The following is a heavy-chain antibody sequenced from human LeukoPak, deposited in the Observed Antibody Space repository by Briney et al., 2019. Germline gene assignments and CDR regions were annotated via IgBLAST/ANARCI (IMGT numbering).Heavy chain of an antibody. D-gene: IGHD5-18*01. J-gene: IGHJ6*03. V-gene: IGHV4-59*01. CDR3: ARTTEGGYTYEYFYYFFMDV. CDR2: IYYSGNT. Sequence: SETLSITCTVPGASISSYYWSWIRQPPGKGLEWIGFIYYSGNTNYNPSLKSRVTISVDTSKNQFSLKLNSVTAADTTVYFCARTTEGGYTYEYFYYFFMDVWGKGTTVTISS. CDR1: GASISSYY.